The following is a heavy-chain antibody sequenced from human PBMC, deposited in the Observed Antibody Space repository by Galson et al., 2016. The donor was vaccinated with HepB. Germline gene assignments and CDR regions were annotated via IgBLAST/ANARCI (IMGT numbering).Heavy chain of an antibody. J-gene: IGHJ6*02. CDR3: GKDWGSLWESTGKGMGL. CDR2: ISWDGRSP. D-gene: IGHD1-26*01. Sequence: SLRLSCAASGFTFDDYTMHWVRQPPGKGLEWLALISWDGRSPDYADSVKGRFTVSRDNSKNTLFLQMNSLTTEDSALYYCGKDWGSLWESTGKGMGLWGQGTTVIVSS. CDR1: GFTFDDYT. V-gene: IGHV3-43*01.